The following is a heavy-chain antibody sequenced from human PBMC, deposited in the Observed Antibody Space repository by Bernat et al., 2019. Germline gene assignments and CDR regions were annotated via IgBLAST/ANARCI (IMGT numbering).Heavy chain of an antibody. CDR3: ARASFPSGSYST. D-gene: IGHD1-26*01. J-gene: IGHJ5*02. CDR1: GFTFSSYS. Sequence: EVQLVESGGGLVQPGGSLRLSCAASGFTFSSYSMNLVRQAPGKGLEWVSSISSSSSYIYYADSVKGRFTSSRNNAKNSLYLQMNSLRAEDTAVYDCARASFPSGSYSTWGQGTLVTVSS. V-gene: IGHV3-21*01. CDR2: ISSSSSYI.